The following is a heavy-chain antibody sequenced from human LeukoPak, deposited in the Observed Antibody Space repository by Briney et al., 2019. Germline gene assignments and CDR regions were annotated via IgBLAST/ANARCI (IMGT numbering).Heavy chain of an antibody. Sequence: ASVKVSCKASGYTFTGCYLHWVRQAPGQGLEWMAWINPNSGATNYAQRFQGRVTVTRDTSISTVYMDLSGLRSEDTAVYYCASLAVAARQYNGMDVWGQGTTVTVS. CDR2: INPNSGAT. V-gene: IGHV1-2*02. CDR1: GYTFTGCY. D-gene: IGHD6-19*01. CDR3: ASLAVAARQYNGMDV. J-gene: IGHJ6*02.